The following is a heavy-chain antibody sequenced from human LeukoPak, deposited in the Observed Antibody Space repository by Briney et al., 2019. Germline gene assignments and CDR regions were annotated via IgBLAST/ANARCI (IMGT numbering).Heavy chain of an antibody. D-gene: IGHD3-16*01. CDR3: ARDSSSLWGDFDY. J-gene: IGHJ4*02. V-gene: IGHV1-69*04. CDR1: GGTFSSYA. CDR2: IIPILGIA. Sequence: GASVKVSCKASGGTFSSYAISWVRQAPGQGLEWMGRIIPILGIANYAQKFQGRVTITADKSTSTAYMELSSLRSEDTAVYYCARDSSSLWGDFDYWGQGTLVTVSS.